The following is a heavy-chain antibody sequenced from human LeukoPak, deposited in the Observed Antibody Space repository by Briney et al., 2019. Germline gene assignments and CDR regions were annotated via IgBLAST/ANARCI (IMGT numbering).Heavy chain of an antibody. Sequence: GGSLRLSCAASGFTFSDYYMSWIRQAPGKGLEWVSYISSSSSYTNYADSVKGRFTISRDNAKNSLYLQMSSLRAEDTAVYYCARAATGLFKFDPWGQGTLVTVSS. CDR2: ISSSSSYT. CDR3: ARAATGLFKFDP. D-gene: IGHD1-26*01. V-gene: IGHV3-11*06. CDR1: GFTFSDYY. J-gene: IGHJ5*02.